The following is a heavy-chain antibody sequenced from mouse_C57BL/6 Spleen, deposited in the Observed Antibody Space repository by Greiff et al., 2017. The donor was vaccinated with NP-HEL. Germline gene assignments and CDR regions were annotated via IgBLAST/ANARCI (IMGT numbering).Heavy chain of an antibody. CDR3: ARYTDYYGRDYFDY. J-gene: IGHJ2*01. CDR2: IDPSDSYT. D-gene: IGHD1-1*01. Sequence: QVQLQQSGAELVKPGASVKLSCKASGYTFTSYWLQWVKQRPGQGLEWIGEIDPSDSYTNYNQKFKGKATLTVDTSSSTAYMQLSSLTSEDSAVYYCARYTDYYGRDYFDYWGQGTTLTVSS. V-gene: IGHV1-50*01. CDR1: GYTFTSYW.